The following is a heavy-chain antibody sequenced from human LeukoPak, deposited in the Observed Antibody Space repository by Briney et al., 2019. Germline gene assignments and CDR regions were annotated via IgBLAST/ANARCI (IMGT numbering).Heavy chain of an antibody. J-gene: IGHJ5*02. V-gene: IGHV1-2*02. D-gene: IGHD1-26*01. CDR2: INPNSGDT. CDR1: GYTSTGYY. CDR3: ARTVNSGSYFWFDP. Sequence: GASVKVSCKASGYTSTGYYIHWVRQAPGQGPEWMGWINPNSGDTNYAQKFQDRVTMTRDTSISTAYMELTRLRSDDTAVFYCARTVNSGSYFWFDPWGQGTLVTVSS.